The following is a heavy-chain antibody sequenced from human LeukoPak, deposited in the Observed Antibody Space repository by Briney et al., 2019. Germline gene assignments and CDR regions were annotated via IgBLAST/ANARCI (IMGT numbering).Heavy chain of an antibody. CDR2: ISGRSSTI. CDR1: AFTFSDYS. V-gene: IGHV3-48*01. D-gene: IGHD1-26*01. CDR3: AREERVGGALQD. J-gene: IGHJ4*02. Sequence: PGGSLRLSCAASAFTFSDYSMNWVRQAPGKGLEWIPYISGRSSTIYYADSVRGRFTISRDNAKNSMYLQMNSLRAEDTAVYYCAREERVGGALQDWGQGILVTVSS.